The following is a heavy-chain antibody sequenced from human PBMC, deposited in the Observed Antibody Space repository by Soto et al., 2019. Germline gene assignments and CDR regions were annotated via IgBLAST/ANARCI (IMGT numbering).Heavy chain of an antibody. Sequence: QVQLQQWGAGLLKPSETLSLTCAVYGGSFSGYYWSWIRQPPGKGLEWIGEINHSGSTNYNPSLKSRVTTSVDTPKSQFALKLGSVTAADTAVYYCARGGLFVVVPAAFDYWGQGTLVTVSS. J-gene: IGHJ4*02. V-gene: IGHV4-34*01. D-gene: IGHD2-2*01. CDR1: GGSFSGYY. CDR2: INHSGST. CDR3: ARGGLFVVVPAAFDY.